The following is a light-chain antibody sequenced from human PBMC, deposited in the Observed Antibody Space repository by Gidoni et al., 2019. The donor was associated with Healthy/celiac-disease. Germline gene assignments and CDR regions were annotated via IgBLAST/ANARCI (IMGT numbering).Light chain of an antibody. CDR1: QSISSY. Sequence: DIQMTPSPSSLSASVGDRVTITCRASQSISSYLNWYQQKPGKAPKLLIYAASSLQSGVPSRLRGSGSGKDFTLTISSLQPEDFATYYCKKSDSTPTFGGGTKVEIK. J-gene: IGKJ4*01. CDR3: KKSDSTPT. CDR2: AAS. V-gene: IGKV1-39*01.